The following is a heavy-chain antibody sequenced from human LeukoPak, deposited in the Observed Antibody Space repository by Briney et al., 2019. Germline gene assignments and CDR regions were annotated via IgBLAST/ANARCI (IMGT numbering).Heavy chain of an antibody. Sequence: PSETLSLTCTVSGGSISSGDYYWSWIRQPPGKGLEWIGYIYYSGSTYYNPSLKSRVTISVDTSKNQFSLKLSSVTAADTAVYYCAGSITMVRGVIITLGYWGQGTLVTVSS. CDR1: GGSISSGDYY. D-gene: IGHD3-10*01. CDR2: IYYSGST. V-gene: IGHV4-30-4*01. J-gene: IGHJ4*02. CDR3: AGSITMVRGVIITLGY.